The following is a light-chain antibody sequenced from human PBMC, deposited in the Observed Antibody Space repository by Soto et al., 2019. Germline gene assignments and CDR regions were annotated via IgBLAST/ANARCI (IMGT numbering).Light chain of an antibody. V-gene: IGKV1-33*01. CDR2: GAS. CDR1: QDITNS. CDR3: LQHNSYPWT. J-gene: IGKJ1*01. Sequence: DIQMTQSPSSLSASVGDRVTITCQASQDITNSLNWYQHKPGKAPKLLIYGASNLETGVPPRFSGGGSGTDFTLTISSLQPEDIAAYYCLQHNSYPWTFGQGTKVDIK.